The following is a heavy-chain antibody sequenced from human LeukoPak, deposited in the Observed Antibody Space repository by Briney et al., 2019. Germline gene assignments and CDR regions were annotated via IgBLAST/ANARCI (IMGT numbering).Heavy chain of an antibody. CDR1: GGSFSGYY. D-gene: IGHD3-10*01. J-gene: IGHJ4*02. CDR3: ARGRLMWFDFDY. CDR2: INHRGST. Sequence: SETLSLTCAVYGGSFSGYYWSWIRQPPGKGLEWIGEINHRGSTNYNPSLKSRVTISVDTSKNQFSLKLSSVTAADTAVYYCARGRLMWFDFDYWGQGTLVTVSS. V-gene: IGHV4-34*01.